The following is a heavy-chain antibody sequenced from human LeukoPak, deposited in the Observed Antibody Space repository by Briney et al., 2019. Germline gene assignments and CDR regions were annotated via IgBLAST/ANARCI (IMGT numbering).Heavy chain of an antibody. CDR1: GGSFSGYY. D-gene: IGHD3-3*01. CDR3: ARGPPRITIFGVVGAFDI. CDR2: INHSGST. Sequence: SETLSLTCAVYGGSFSGYYWSWIRQPPGKGLEWIGEINHSGSTNYNPSLKSRVTISVDTSKNQFSLKLSSETAADTAVYYCARGPPRITIFGVVGAFDIWGQGTMVTVSS. V-gene: IGHV4-34*01. J-gene: IGHJ3*02.